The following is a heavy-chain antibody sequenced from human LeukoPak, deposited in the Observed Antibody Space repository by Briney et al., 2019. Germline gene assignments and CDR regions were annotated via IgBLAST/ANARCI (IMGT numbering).Heavy chain of an antibody. CDR3: AKLSKGYDAFDI. CDR2: ISYDGSNK. V-gene: IGHV3-30*18. CDR1: GFPFSSYG. J-gene: IGHJ3*02. Sequence: PGRSLRLSCSASGFPFSSYGMPWVRQAPGQGLEWVAVISYDGSNKHYADSVKGRFTISRDNSKNTLYLQMNSLRAEDTAVYYCAKLSKGYDAFDIWGQGTMVTVSS. D-gene: IGHD3-16*02.